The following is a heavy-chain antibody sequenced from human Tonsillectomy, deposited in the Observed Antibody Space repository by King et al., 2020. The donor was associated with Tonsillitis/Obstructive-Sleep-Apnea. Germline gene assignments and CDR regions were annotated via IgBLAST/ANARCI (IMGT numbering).Heavy chain of an antibody. J-gene: IGHJ4*02. V-gene: IGHV3-30*18. D-gene: IGHD4-23*01. CDR3: AQDLSVAR. CDR2: ISYNGSNI. CDR1: GFTFSNYG. Sequence: VQLVESGGGVVQPGRSLRLSCAASGFTFSNYGMHWGRQAPGQGLECVAVISYNGSNIYHADSVKGRFTISRDNSKNTLYLQMSSLRAEDTALYYCAQDLSVARWGQGTLVTVSS.